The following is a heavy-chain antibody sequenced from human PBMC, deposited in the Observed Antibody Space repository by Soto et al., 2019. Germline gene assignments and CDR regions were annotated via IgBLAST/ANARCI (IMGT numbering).Heavy chain of an antibody. J-gene: IGHJ6*02. D-gene: IGHD1-1*01. CDR2: ISAYNGNT. Sequence: GASVKGSCKASCYTFSNSGITSVRPAPGQRRERMGWISAYNGNTNYAQKRQGRVTMTTDTSTSTAYMELRSLRSDDTAVYYCARDGRAGEERRYYYYYYGMDVSSQGTTVTVSS. CDR1: CYTFSNSG. CDR3: ARDGRAGEERRYYYYYYGMDV. V-gene: IGHV1-18*01.